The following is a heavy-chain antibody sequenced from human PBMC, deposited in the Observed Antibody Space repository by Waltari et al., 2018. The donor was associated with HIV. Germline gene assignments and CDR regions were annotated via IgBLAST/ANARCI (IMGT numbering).Heavy chain of an antibody. CDR1: GFTFRRFG. Sequence: QVQLVESGGGVVQPGRSLRLSGAQSGFTFRRFGMHWVRQFPGKGLEGVAVIWYDGSTKYYADSVRGRFTISRDNSNNTLYLQMSSLRADDTAVYYCGGGPNYFDYWGQGTLVTVSS. J-gene: IGHJ4*02. CDR3: GGGPNYFDY. V-gene: IGHV3-33*01. CDR2: IWYDGSTK. D-gene: IGHD3-16*01.